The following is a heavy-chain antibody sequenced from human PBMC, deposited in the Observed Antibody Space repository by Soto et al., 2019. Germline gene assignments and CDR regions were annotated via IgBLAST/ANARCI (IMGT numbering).Heavy chain of an antibody. V-gene: IGHV1-2*02. CDR3: ARDPVRSPDWVDSFDL. Sequence: ASLKVSCNASGDAFSDYYMHWVRQAPGQGLEWMGYINPQSGGTKYDQKFQDRVTMTRDTPKITVYMELRILTSKDTAVYYCARDPVRSPDWVDSFDLWGQVTTVTV. D-gene: IGHD3-9*01. CDR2: INPQSGGT. J-gene: IGHJ3*01. CDR1: GDAFSDYY.